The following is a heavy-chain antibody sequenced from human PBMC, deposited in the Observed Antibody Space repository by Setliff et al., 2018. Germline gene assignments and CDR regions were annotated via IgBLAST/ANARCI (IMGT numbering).Heavy chain of an antibody. CDR3: ARGRNVAARLLDS. Sequence: PSETLSLTCGASGGSFSDYYWTWIRQPPGKGLEWIGEINHSGSTKYSPSLESRVTMSVDPSKNQFSLKVTSVTAADTAVYYCARGRNVAARLLDSWGRGTLVTVSS. J-gene: IGHJ4*02. V-gene: IGHV4-34*01. D-gene: IGHD6-6*01. CDR2: INHSGST. CDR1: GGSFSDYY.